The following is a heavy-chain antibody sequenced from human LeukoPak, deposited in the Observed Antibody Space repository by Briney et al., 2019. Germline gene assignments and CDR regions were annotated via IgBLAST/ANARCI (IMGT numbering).Heavy chain of an antibody. CDR2: ISWNSGSI. V-gene: IGHV3-9*01. CDR1: GFIFDDYA. Sequence: PGRSLRLSCAASGFIFDDYAMHWVRQAPGKGLEWVSGISWNSGSIGYADSVKGRFTISRDNAKNSLYLQMNSLRAEDTALYYCAKDISGSSHYYFDYWGQGTLVTVSS. J-gene: IGHJ4*02. D-gene: IGHD6-13*01. CDR3: AKDISGSSHYYFDY.